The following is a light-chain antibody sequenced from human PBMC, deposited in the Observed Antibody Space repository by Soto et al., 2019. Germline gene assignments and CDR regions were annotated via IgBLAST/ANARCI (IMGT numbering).Light chain of an antibody. J-gene: IGKJ5*01. Sequence: MTKSPLSLPVAPGKLASLSWRCSQSFLYSNGHNYFDWYLQKPGQSPQLLIYLDSNRASGVPDRFSGSGSGTDFTLKISRVEAEDVAVYYCMQALKSPFTFGQGTRLEIK. V-gene: IGKV2-28*01. CDR2: LDS. CDR1: QSFLYSNGHNY. CDR3: MQALKSPFT.